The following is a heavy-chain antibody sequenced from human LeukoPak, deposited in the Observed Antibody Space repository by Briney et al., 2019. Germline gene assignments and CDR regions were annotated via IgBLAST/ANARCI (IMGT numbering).Heavy chain of an antibody. CDR2: IKQDGSEK. V-gene: IGHV3-7*01. J-gene: IGHJ4*02. CDR1: GFTFDDYG. Sequence: GGSLRLSCAASGFTFDDYGMSWVRQAPGKGLEWVANIKQDGSEKYYVDSVKGRFTISRDNAKNSLYLQMNSLRAEDTAAYYCASSYYYDSSGYYRFDYWGQGTLVTVSS. CDR3: ASSYYYDSSGYYRFDY. D-gene: IGHD3-22*01.